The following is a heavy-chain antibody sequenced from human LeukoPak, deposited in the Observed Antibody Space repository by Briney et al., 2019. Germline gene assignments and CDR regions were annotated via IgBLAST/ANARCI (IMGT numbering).Heavy chain of an antibody. D-gene: IGHD3-3*01. CDR3: AKEGVYDFWSGTPNWFDP. J-gene: IGHJ5*02. CDR1: GFTFSSYA. CDR2: ISGSGGST. V-gene: IGHV3-23*01. Sequence: GSLRLSCAASGFTFSSYAMSWVRQAPGKGLEWVSAISGSGGSTYYADSVKGRFTISRDNSKNTLYLQMNSLRAEDTAVYYCAKEGVYDFWSGTPNWFDPWGQGTLVTVSS.